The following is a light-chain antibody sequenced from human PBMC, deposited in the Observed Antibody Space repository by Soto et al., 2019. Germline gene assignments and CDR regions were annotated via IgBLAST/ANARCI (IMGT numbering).Light chain of an antibody. Sequence: DIVMTQSPDSLAVSLGERATINCKSSQSVLYSSNNKNYLAWYQQKPGQPPKLLIYWASTRGSGVPDRFSGSGSGTDFTLTISSLQAEDVAVYYCQQYYNTPWTFGQGTKVEIK. V-gene: IGKV4-1*01. CDR2: WAS. CDR1: QSVLYSSNNKNY. CDR3: QQYYNTPWT. J-gene: IGKJ1*01.